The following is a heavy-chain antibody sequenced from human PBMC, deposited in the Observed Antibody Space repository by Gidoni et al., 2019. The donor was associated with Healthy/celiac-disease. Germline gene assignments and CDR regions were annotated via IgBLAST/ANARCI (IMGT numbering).Heavy chain of an antibody. Sequence: QVQLQESGPGLVKPSQTLSLTCTVSGGSISSGGYYWSWIRQHPGKGLEWIGYIYYSGSTYYNPSLKSRVTISVDTSKNQFSLKLSSVTAADTAVYYCARTDYGDYVGRNWFDPWGQGTLVTVSS. V-gene: IGHV4-31*03. CDR3: ARTDYGDYVGRNWFDP. D-gene: IGHD4-17*01. J-gene: IGHJ5*02. CDR1: GGSISSGGYY. CDR2: IYYSGST.